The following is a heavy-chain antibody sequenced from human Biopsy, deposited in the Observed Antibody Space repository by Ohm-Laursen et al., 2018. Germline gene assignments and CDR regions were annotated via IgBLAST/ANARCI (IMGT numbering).Heavy chain of an antibody. D-gene: IGHD3-10*01. V-gene: IGHV3-9*01. CDR3: ARGGEGSGSFVKPPKTWFDP. Sequence: SLRLSCTATDFTFDDYAMSWVRQRPGKGLEWVSGITWNSGHIAYADAVKGRFTISRDNAENSLYLEMNSLRTEDTAVYYCARGGEGSGSFVKPPKTWFDPWGQGTLVTVSS. J-gene: IGHJ5*02. CDR1: DFTFDDYA. CDR2: ITWNSGHI.